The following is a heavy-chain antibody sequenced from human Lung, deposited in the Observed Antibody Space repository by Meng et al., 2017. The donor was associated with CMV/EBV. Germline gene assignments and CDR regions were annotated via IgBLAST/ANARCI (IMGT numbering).Heavy chain of an antibody. CDR1: GGSIRSYY. Sequence: SXTLSLXCTVSGGSIRSYYWSWIRQPPGKALEWIGYIYYSGSTKYNPSLKSRVTISVDTSKNQFSLKLSSVTAADTAVYYCARGHGGSSVPHLYYYGMDGXGQGXTVTVSS. CDR2: IYYSGST. J-gene: IGHJ6*02. D-gene: IGHD6-6*01. CDR3: ARGHGGSSVPHLYYYGMDG. V-gene: IGHV4-59*01.